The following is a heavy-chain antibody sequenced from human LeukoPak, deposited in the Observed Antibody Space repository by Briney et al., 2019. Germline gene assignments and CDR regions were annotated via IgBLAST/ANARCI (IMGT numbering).Heavy chain of an antibody. Sequence: GGSLRLSCAASGFTVSSTYMSWVRQAPGKGLVWVSRINTDGSSTSYADSVNGRFTISRDNAKNTLYLQMNSLRAEDTAVYYCAREDSGYDSVAFDIWGQGTMVTVSS. V-gene: IGHV3-74*01. J-gene: IGHJ3*02. CDR1: GFTVSSTY. CDR2: INTDGSST. D-gene: IGHD5-12*01. CDR3: AREDSGYDSVAFDI.